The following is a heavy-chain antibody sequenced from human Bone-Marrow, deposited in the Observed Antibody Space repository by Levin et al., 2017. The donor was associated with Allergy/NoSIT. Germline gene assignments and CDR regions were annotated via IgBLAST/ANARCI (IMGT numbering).Heavy chain of an antibody. V-gene: IGHV4-4*07. Sequence: MSSETLSLTCTVSGGSISRYYWSWIRPPAGKGLEWIGRIYTSGSTNYNPSLKSRVTMSVDTSKNQFSLKLSSVTAADTAVYYCARGHGRNGMDVWGQGTTVTVSS. CDR2: IYTSGST. CDR1: GGSISRYY. J-gene: IGHJ6*02. CDR3: ARGHGRNGMDV.